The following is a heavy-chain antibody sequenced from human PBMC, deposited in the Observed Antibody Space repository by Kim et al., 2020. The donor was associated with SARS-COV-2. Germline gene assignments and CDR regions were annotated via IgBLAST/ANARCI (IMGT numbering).Heavy chain of an antibody. D-gene: IGHD3-10*01. CDR3: AKYKLWFGELLNF. V-gene: IGHV3-23*01. J-gene: IGHJ3*01. Sequence: YADSVKGRFTISRDNSKHTLYLQMNSLRAEDTAVYYCAKYKLWFGELLNFWGQGTMVTVSS.